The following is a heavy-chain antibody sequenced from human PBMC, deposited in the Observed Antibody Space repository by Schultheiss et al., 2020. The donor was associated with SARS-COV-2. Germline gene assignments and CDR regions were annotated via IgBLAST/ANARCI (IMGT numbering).Heavy chain of an antibody. D-gene: IGHD3-10*01. CDR2: IKQDGSEK. V-gene: IGHV3-7*03. CDR3: ARDERGIDAFDI. J-gene: IGHJ3*02. Sequence: GGSLRLSCAASGFTFSSYGMHWVRQAPGKGLEWVANIKQDGSEKYYVDSVKGRFTISRDNSKNTLYLQMNSLRAEDTAVYYCARDERGIDAFDIWGQGTMVTVSS. CDR1: GFTFSSYG.